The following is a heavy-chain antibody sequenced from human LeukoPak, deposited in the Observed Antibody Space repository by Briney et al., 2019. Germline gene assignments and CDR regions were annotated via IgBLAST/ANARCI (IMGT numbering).Heavy chain of an antibody. J-gene: IGHJ3*02. CDR1: GGSISSSSYY. D-gene: IGHD4-17*01. CDR3: ARLTVTTYLHAFDI. V-gene: IGHV4-39*01. Sequence: SETLSLTCTVSGGSISSSSYYWGWIRQPPGKGLEWIGSIYYSGSTYYNPSLKSRVAISVDTSKNQFSLKLSSVTAADTAVYYCARLTVTTYLHAFDIWGQGTMVTVSS. CDR2: IYYSGST.